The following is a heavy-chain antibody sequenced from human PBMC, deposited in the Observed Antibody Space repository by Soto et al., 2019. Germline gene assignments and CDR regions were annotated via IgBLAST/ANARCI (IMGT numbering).Heavy chain of an antibody. J-gene: IGHJ4*02. V-gene: IGHV4-34*01. CDR1: GGSFSGYY. Sequence: SETLSLTCAVYGGSFSGYYWSWIRQPPGKGLEWIGEINHSGSTNYNPSLKSRVTISVDTSKNQFSLKLSSVTAADTAVYYCARGGRNYVKVRYFDYWGQGTLVTVSS. D-gene: IGHD4-4*01. CDR2: INHSGST. CDR3: ARGGRNYVKVRYFDY.